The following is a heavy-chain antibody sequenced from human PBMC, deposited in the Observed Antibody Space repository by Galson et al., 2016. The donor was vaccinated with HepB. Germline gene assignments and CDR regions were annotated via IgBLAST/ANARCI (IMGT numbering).Heavy chain of an antibody. CDR1: GFSLTTSGVS. V-gene: IGHV2-5*04. D-gene: IGHD6-13*01. Sequence: PALVKPTQTLTLTCTFSGFSLTTSGVSVGWIRQPPGKALEWLALIYWDDDNRYSPSLNTRLTITKDTSKNQVVLTMTNMDPVDTGTYYCVYNSPRQQLAPNKYQSDYMDVWGKGTTVTVSS. CDR3: VYNSPRQQLAPNKYQSDYMDV. J-gene: IGHJ6*03. CDR2: IYWDDDN.